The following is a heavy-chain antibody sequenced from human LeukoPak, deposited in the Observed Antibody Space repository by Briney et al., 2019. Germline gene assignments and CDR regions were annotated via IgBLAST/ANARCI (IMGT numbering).Heavy chain of an antibody. D-gene: IGHD3-22*01. CDR1: GGSISSYY. CDR2: IYYSGST. V-gene: IGHV4-59*01. CDR3: ARGADSSGYYSIFYFDY. Sequence: SETLSLTCTVSGGSISSYYRSWIRQPPGKGLEWSGYIYYSGSTNYNPSLKSRVTISVDTSKNQFSLKLSSVTAADTAVYYCARGADSSGYYSIFYFDYWGQGTLVTVSS. J-gene: IGHJ4*02.